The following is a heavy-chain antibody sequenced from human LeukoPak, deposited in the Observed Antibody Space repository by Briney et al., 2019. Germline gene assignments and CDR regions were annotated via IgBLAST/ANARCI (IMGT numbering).Heavy chain of an antibody. V-gene: IGHV3-48*03. CDR3: ARAGDKYYYDSSGYGFDI. J-gene: IGHJ3*02. CDR1: GFTFSSYE. Sequence: GGSLRLSCAASGFTFSSYEMNWVRQAPGKGLEWVSYISSSGSTIYYADSVKGRFTISRDNAKNSLYLQMNSLRAEDTAVYYCARAGDKYYYDSSGYGFDIWGQGTMVTVSS. CDR2: ISSSGSTI. D-gene: IGHD3-22*01.